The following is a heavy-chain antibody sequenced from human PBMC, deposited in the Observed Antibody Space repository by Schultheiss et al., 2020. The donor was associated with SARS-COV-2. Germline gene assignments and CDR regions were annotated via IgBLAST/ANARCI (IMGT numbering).Heavy chain of an antibody. CDR3: AKDRTEMATIT. J-gene: IGHJ5*02. Sequence: GGSLRLSCAASGFTFSNAWMSWVRQAPGKGLEWVGRIKSKTDGGTTDYAAPVKGRFTISRDDSKNTLYLQMNSLKTEDTAVYYCAKDRTEMATITWGQGTLVTVSS. D-gene: IGHD5-24*01. CDR1: GFTFSNAW. CDR2: IKSKTDGGTT. V-gene: IGHV3-15*01.